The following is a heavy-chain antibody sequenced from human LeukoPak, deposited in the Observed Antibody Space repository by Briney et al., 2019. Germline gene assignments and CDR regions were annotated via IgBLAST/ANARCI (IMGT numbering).Heavy chain of an antibody. CDR1: GYTFTGYY. D-gene: IGHD3-22*01. J-gene: IGHJ3*02. V-gene: IGHV1-2*02. CDR2: IDPNSGGT. Sequence: ASVKVSCKASGYTFTGYYMQWVRQAPGQGLEWMGWIDPNSGGTNYAQKFQGRVTMTRDASMSTAYMELSRLRSDDTAVYYCARDHYYYDTSRSTTEAVDIWGQGTTVTVSS. CDR3: ARDHYYYDTSRSTTEAVDI.